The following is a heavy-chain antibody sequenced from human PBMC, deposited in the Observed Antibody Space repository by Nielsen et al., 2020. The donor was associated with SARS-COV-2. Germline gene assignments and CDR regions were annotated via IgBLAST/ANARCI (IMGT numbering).Heavy chain of an antibody. J-gene: IGHJ4*02. CDR3: AKLPDIYCSGGSCPAY. CDR1: GFTFDDYA. D-gene: IGHD2-15*01. V-gene: IGHV3-9*01. Sequence: LKISCAASGFTFDDYAMHWVRQAPGKGLEWVSGISWNSGSIGYADSVKGRFTISRDNAKNSLYLQMNSLRAEDTALYYCAKLPDIYCSGGSCPAYWGQGTLVTVSS. CDR2: ISWNSGSI.